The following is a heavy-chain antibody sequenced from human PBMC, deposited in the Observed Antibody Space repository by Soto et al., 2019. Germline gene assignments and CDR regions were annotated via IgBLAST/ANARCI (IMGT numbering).Heavy chain of an antibody. V-gene: IGHV4-34*01. CDR2: INHSGST. Sequence: QVQLQQWGAGLLKPSETLSLTCAVYGGSFSGYYWSWIRQPPGKGLEWIGEINHSGSTNYNPSLKSRVTISVDTSKNQFSLKLSSVTAADTAVYYCARGPSSSWERYYYYYYGMDVWGQGTTVTVSS. CDR1: GGSFSGYY. D-gene: IGHD6-13*01. CDR3: ARGPSSSWERYYYYYYGMDV. J-gene: IGHJ6*02.